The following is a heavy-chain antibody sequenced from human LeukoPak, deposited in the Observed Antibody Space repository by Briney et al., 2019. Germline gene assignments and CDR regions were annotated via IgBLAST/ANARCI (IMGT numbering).Heavy chain of an antibody. CDR3: ARAPHYYDFWSGYPGAFDI. CDR1: GGSISSSSYY. Sequence: SETLSLTCTVSGGSISSSSYYWGWIRQPPGKGLEWIGSIYYSGSTYYNPSLKSRVTISVDTSKNQFSLKLSSVTAADTAVYYCARAPHYYDFWSGYPGAFDIWGQGTMVTVSS. V-gene: IGHV4-39*07. D-gene: IGHD3-3*01. CDR2: IYYSGST. J-gene: IGHJ3*02.